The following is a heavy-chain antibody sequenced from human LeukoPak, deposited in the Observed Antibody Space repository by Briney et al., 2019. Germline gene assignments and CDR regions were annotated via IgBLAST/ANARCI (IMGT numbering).Heavy chain of an antibody. Sequence: PGGSLRLSCAASGFSFTDAWMTWVRQAPGKGLEWIGSIYHSGSTYYNPSLKSRVTISVDTSKNQFSLKLSSVTAADTAVYYCARVVVVPAAISFDYWGQGTLVTVSS. CDR2: IYHSGST. D-gene: IGHD2-2*01. J-gene: IGHJ4*02. V-gene: IGHV4-38-2*01. CDR1: GFSFTDAW. CDR3: ARVVVVPAAISFDY.